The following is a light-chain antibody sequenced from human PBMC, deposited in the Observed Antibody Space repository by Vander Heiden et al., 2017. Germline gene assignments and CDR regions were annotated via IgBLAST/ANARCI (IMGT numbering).Light chain of an antibody. CDR3: QSYDRSLTAWV. CDR1: DSNIGAGYS. V-gene: IGLV1-40*01. CDR2: ADI. Sequence: SVLTQPPSVSGAPGQRVTIPCTGSDSNIGAGYSVHWYQQLPGTAPKLLILADISRPSGVPDRFSGSNSGSSAALAITGLQAEDEADYYCQSYDRSLTAWVFGGGTRLTVL. J-gene: IGLJ3*02.